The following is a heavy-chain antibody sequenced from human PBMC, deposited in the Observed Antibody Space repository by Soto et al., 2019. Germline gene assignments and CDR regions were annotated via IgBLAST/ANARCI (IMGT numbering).Heavy chain of an antibody. Sequence: EVQLVESGGGLVKPGGSLRLSCAASGFTFSSYSMNWVRQAPGKGLEWVSSITSSSSSGYIYYADSVKGRFTISRDNAKNSLFLQMNSLRDEDTAVYYCARDLQMATIRCGDYWGQGTLVTVSS. V-gene: IGHV3-21*01. CDR3: ARDLQMATIRCGDY. CDR1: GFTFSSYS. J-gene: IGHJ4*02. CDR2: ITSSSSSGYI. D-gene: IGHD5-12*01.